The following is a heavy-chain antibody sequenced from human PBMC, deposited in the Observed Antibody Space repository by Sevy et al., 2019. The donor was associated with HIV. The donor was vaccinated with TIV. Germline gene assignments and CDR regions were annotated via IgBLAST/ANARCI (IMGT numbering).Heavy chain of an antibody. CDR1: GFIFDDYG. CDR2: ISWNGRSL. Sequence: GGSLRLSCAASGFIFDDYGMHWVREIPGKGLEWVSGISWNGRSLGYAYAVKGRFTISRDNAKKSVSLQMNSLRSEDTALYYCARDAGTGGSYMGYYFGMDVWGQGTTVTVSS. J-gene: IGHJ6*02. CDR3: ARDAGTGGSYMGYYFGMDV. D-gene: IGHD1-26*01. V-gene: IGHV3-9*01.